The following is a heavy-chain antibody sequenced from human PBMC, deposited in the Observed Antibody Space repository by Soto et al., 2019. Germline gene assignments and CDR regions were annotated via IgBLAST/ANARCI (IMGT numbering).Heavy chain of an antibody. J-gene: IGHJ6*02. CDR1: GFTFSSYG. CDR2: ISYDGSNK. D-gene: IGHD2-15*01. V-gene: IGHV3-30*18. CDR3: AKDGGYCSGGSCFIYYYYGMDV. Sequence: QVQLVESGGGVVQPGRSLRLSCAASGFTFSSYGMLWVRQAPGKGLEWVAVISYDGSNKYYADSVKGRFTISRDNSKNTLYLQMNSLRAEDTAVYYCAKDGGYCSGGSCFIYYYYGMDVWGQGTTVTVSS.